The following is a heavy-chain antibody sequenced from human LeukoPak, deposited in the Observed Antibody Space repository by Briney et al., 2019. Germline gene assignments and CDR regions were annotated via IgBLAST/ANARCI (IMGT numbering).Heavy chain of an antibody. Sequence: ASVKVSCKASGYTFTSYDINWVRQATGQGLEWMGWMNPNSGNTGYAQKFQGRVTMTRNTSISTAYMELSSLRSEDTAVYYCARPHYYSSGWSGGGYYYYYMDVWGKGTTVTISS. CDR2: MNPNSGNT. V-gene: IGHV1-8*01. J-gene: IGHJ6*03. CDR3: ARPHYYSSGWSGGGYYYYYMDV. D-gene: IGHD6-19*01. CDR1: GYTFTSYD.